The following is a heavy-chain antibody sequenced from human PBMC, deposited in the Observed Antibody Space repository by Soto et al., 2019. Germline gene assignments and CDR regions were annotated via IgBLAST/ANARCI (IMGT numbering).Heavy chain of an antibody. CDR3: ARAAPGSYQYNWFDP. Sequence: PSETLSLTCTVSGGSISSGGYYWSWIRQHPGKVLEWIGYIYYSGSTDYNPSLKSRVTISVDTSKNQFSLKLSSVTAADTAVYYCARAAPGSYQYNWFDPWGQGTLVTVSS. D-gene: IGHD3-10*01. CDR1: GGSISSGGYY. J-gene: IGHJ5*02. CDR2: IYYSGST. V-gene: IGHV4-31*03.